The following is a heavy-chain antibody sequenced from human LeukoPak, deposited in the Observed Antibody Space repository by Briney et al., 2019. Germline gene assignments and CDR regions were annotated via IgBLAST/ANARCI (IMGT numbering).Heavy chain of an antibody. CDR2: IYTSGST. CDR3: VRGRRPYYFDY. CDR1: GGSISSGSYY. J-gene: IGHJ4*02. Sequence: SETLSLTCTVSGGSISSGSYYWSWIRQPAGKGLEWIGRIYTSGSTNYNPSLKSRVTISVDTSKNQFSLKLSSVTAADTAVYYCVRGRRPYYFDYWGQGTLVTVSS. V-gene: IGHV4-61*02.